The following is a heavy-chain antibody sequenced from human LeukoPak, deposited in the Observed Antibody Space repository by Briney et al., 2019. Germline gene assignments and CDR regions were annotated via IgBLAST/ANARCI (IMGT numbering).Heavy chain of an antibody. J-gene: IGHJ4*02. D-gene: IGHD2-8*01. Sequence: SGGSLRLSCAASGFTFDDYAMHWVRQAPGKGLEWVSLISWDGGSTYYADSVKGRFTISRDNSKNSLYLQMNSLRAEDTALYYCAKDDRGEAPATAFCTNWGQGTLVTVSS. V-gene: IGHV3-43D*03. CDR1: GFTFDDYA. CDR3: AKDDRGEAPATAFCTN. CDR2: ISWDGGST.